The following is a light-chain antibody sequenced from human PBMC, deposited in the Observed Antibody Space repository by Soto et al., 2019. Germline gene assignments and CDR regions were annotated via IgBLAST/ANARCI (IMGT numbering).Light chain of an antibody. J-gene: IGLJ1*01. CDR2: DVS. CDR1: SSDVGGYNY. V-gene: IGLV2-14*01. CDR3: SSYTSSSTKV. Sequence: SVLTQPGSVSGSAGQSVTISCTGTSSDVGGYNYVSWYQQHPGKAPKLMIYDVSNRPSGVSNRFSGSKSGNTASLTISGLQAEDEADYYCSSYTSSSTKVFGTGTKGTVL.